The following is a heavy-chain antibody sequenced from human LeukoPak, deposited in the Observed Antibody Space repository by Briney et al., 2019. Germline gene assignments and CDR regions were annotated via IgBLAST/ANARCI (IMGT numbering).Heavy chain of an antibody. Sequence: GASVKVSCKASGYTFTRYGISWVRQAPGQGLEWMGWISSYNGNTNYAQKLQGRVTMTTDTSTSTAYMELRSMRSDDTAVYYCARLWGYDILTGPYYYYYYMDVWGKGTTVTISS. V-gene: IGHV1-18*01. CDR1: GYTFTRYG. CDR2: ISSYNGNT. J-gene: IGHJ6*03. D-gene: IGHD3-9*01. CDR3: ARLWGYDILTGPYYYYYYMDV.